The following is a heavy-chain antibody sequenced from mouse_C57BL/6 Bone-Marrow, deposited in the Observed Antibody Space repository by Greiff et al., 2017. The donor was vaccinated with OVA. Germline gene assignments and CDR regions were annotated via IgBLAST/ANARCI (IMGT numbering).Heavy chain of an antibody. D-gene: IGHD4-1*01. CDR3: ARPSNWDWFAY. CDR2: ISSGGSYT. V-gene: IGHV5-6*01. Sequence: EVQRVESGGDLVKPGGSLKLSCAASGFTFSSYGMSWVRQTPDKRLEWVATISSGGSYTYYPDSVKGRFTISRDNDKNTLYLQMSSLKSEDTAMYYCARPSNWDWFAYWGQGTLVTVSA. CDR1: GFTFSSYG. J-gene: IGHJ3*01.